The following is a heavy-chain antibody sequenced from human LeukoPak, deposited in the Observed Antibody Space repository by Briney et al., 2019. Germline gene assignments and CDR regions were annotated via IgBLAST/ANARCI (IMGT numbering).Heavy chain of an antibody. CDR2: ISSSSSYI. Sequence: GGSLRLSCAASGFTFSSYSMNWVRQAPGKELEWVSSISSSSSYIYYADSVKGRFTISRDNAKNSLYLQMNSLRAEDTAVYYCARDKGSYLPDYWGQGTLVTVSS. D-gene: IGHD1-26*01. CDR1: GFTFSSYS. CDR3: ARDKGSYLPDY. J-gene: IGHJ4*02. V-gene: IGHV3-21*01.